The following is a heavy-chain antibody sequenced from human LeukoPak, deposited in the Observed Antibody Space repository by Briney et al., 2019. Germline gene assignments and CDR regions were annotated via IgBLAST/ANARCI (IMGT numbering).Heavy chain of an antibody. J-gene: IGHJ4*02. CDR3: AKDRPGKKLVPPDY. CDR1: GFTFSSYA. V-gene: IGHV3-23*01. D-gene: IGHD6-13*01. CDR2: IIVSRAST. Sequence: GXXLRLSCAASGFTFSSYAMSWVRQAPGKGVEWVSAIIVSRASTYYSLSVKPLFTISTYNSKHTLYLQMNSLRAEDTAVYYCAKDRPGKKLVPPDYWGQGTLVTVSS.